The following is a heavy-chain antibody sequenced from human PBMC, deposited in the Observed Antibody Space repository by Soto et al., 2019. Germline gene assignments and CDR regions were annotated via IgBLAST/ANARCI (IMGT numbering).Heavy chain of an antibody. CDR1: GFTFSDYY. Sequence: GGSLRLSCAASGFTFSDYYMSWIRQAPGKGLEWISSISGGGSNIYNADSVKGRFTISRDNGKKSLYLQMNSLRAEDTAVYYCARIWDSSSWYSSQALNWFYPWGQGTLVTVSS. J-gene: IGHJ5*02. D-gene: IGHD6-13*01. CDR2: ISGGGSNI. CDR3: ARIWDSSSWYSSQALNWFYP. V-gene: IGHV3-11*01.